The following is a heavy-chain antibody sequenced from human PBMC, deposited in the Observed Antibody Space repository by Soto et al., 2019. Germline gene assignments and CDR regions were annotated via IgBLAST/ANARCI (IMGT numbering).Heavy chain of an antibody. D-gene: IGHD3-22*01. CDR1: GGSLSSYY. Sequence: SETLSLTCTVSGGSLSSYYWSWIRQPPGKGLEWIGYIYYSGSTNYNPSLKSRVTISVDTSKNQFSLKLSPVTAADTAVYYCARGLNYYDSSGPIDYWGQGTLVTVPQ. V-gene: IGHV4-59*01. J-gene: IGHJ4*02. CDR3: ARGLNYYDSSGPIDY. CDR2: IYYSGST.